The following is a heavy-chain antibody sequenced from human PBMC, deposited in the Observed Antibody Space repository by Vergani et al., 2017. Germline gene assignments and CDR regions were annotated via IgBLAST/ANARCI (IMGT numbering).Heavy chain of an antibody. J-gene: IGHJ4*02. V-gene: IGHV1-46*01. CDR2: ISPDGFST. CDR1: GYTFTAYY. Sequence: QVQLVQSGAEVGKPGASVKISCKASGYTFTAYYIHWVRQAPEQGLEWVGVISPDGFSTFYAQKFQGRVTMTRDTSASTAYMELSSLRSEDTAVYYCAREGFYDYVWGSYRLRGGYYFDYWGQGTLVTVSS. D-gene: IGHD3-16*02. CDR3: AREGFYDYVWGSYRLRGGYYFDY.